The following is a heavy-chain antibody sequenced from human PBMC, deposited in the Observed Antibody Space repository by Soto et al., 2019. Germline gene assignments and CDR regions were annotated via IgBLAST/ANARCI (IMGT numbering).Heavy chain of an antibody. V-gene: IGHV3-23*01. CDR3: AKVRASYLSASYFYYGLDV. Sequence: EVELLESGGGLVRPGGSLRLSCVASGFTFSHYVLSWVRQSPERGLEWVSSISGSGSSVYVADSVRGRFIMSRGLSTNKLSLQMNSLRAEDTVVYYCAKVRASYLSASYFYYGLDVWGQGTTVTVSS. D-gene: IGHD3-10*01. CDR2: ISGSGSSV. CDR1: GFTFSHYV. J-gene: IGHJ6*02.